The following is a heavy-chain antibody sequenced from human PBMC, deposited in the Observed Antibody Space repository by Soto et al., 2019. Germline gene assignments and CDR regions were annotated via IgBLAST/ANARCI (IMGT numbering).Heavy chain of an antibody. D-gene: IGHD1-26*01. CDR1: GGTFSSYA. CDR3: ARGPYSGTIGKFDY. J-gene: IGHJ4*02. CDR2: IIPIFGTA. Sequence: GASVKVSCKASGGTFSSYAISWVRQAPGQGLEWMGGIIPIFGTANYAQKFQGRVTITADESTSTAYMELSSLRSEDTAVYYCARGPYSGTIGKFDYWGQGTLVTVSS. V-gene: IGHV1-69*13.